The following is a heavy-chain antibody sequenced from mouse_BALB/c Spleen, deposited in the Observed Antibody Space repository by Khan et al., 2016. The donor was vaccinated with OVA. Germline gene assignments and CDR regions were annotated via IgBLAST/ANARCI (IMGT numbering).Heavy chain of an antibody. CDR3: ARSGGNFHWYFDV. Sequence: EVQGVESGGGLVQPGGSRKLSCAASGFTFSTFGMHWVRQAPRKGLEWVAYISSGSSTIYYGDTVKGRFTISRDNPKNTLFLQMTSLRSEDSAMYYCARSGGNFHWYFDVWGAGTSVTVSS. J-gene: IGHJ1*01. D-gene: IGHD2-1*01. V-gene: IGHV5-17*02. CDR1: GFTFSTFG. CDR2: ISSGSSTI.